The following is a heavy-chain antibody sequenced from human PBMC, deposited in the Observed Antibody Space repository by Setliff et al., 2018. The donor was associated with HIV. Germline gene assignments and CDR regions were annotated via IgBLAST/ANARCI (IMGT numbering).Heavy chain of an antibody. J-gene: IGHJ4*02. D-gene: IGHD3-10*01. CDR1: GDSISSYY. CDR3: ARSWGSGSYPY. CDR2: IYDSGST. Sequence: KASETLSLTCTVSGDSISSYYWNWIRQPPGKGLEWIGYIYDSGSTNYNPSLKSRVTISVDTSRNQFSLKLNSVTAADTAVYYCARSWGSGSYPYWGQGTLVTVSS. V-gene: IGHV4-59*01.